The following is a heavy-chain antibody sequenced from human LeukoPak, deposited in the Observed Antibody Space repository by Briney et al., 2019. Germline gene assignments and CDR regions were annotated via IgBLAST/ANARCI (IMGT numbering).Heavy chain of an antibody. CDR3: AREPPYCSSTSCSGTGWFDP. D-gene: IGHD2-2*01. Sequence: SVKVSCKASGGTFSSYAISWVRQAPGQGLEWMEGIIPIFGTANYAQKFQGRVTITADESTSTAYMELSSLRSEDTAVYYCAREPPYCSSTSCSGTGWFDPWGQGTLVTVSS. V-gene: IGHV1-69*13. CDR1: GGTFSSYA. J-gene: IGHJ5*02. CDR2: IIPIFGTA.